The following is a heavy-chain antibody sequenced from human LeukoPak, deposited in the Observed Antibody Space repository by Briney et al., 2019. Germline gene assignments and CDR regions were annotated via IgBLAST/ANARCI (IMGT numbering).Heavy chain of an antibody. CDR1: GGTFSSYA. J-gene: IGHJ6*02. Sequence: GASVKVSCKASGGTFSSYAISWVRQAPGQGLEWMGGIIPIFGTANYAQKLQGRVTMTTDTSTSTAYMELRSLRSDDTAVYYCARDSHQTRQWLVPIGYYYYYGMDVWGQGTTVTVSS. CDR2: IIPIFGTA. D-gene: IGHD6-19*01. CDR3: ARDSHQTRQWLVPIGYYYYYGMDV. V-gene: IGHV1-69*05.